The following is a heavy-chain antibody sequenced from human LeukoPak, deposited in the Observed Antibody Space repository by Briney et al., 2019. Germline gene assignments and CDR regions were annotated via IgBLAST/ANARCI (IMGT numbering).Heavy chain of an antibody. D-gene: IGHD2-2*01. CDR1: GFSFSTYR. CDR3: ARGRYCSTTSCYYFDY. J-gene: IGHJ4*02. V-gene: IGHV3-7*04. CDR2: IKQDGGEK. Sequence: GGSLRLSCAASGFSFSTYRMSWVRQAPGEGLEWVANIKQDGGEKYYVDSVKGRFTISRGNGKNSLSLQMNSLRAEDTAVYYCARGRYCSTTSCYYFDYWGQGTLVTVSS.